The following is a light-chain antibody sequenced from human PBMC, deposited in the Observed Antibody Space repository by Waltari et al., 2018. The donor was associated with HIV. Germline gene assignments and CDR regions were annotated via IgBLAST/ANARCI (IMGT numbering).Light chain of an antibody. CDR2: WGS. CDR1: LRLLHTTGKNG. Sequence: IVMTQSPLSLSVTPGEPASIPCKSSLRLLHTTGKNGLQWFLQKPGQSPQRLIYWGSSRASGVADRFSGSGSGTDFTLRISKVEAEDVGVYFCMQSLQIPLTFGGGTKLEI. J-gene: IGKJ4*01. CDR3: MQSLQIPLT. V-gene: IGKV2-28*01.